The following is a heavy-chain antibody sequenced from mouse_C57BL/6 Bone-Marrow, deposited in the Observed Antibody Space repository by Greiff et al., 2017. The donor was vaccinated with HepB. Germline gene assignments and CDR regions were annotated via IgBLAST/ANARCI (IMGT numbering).Heavy chain of an antibody. Sequence: EVQGVESGGGLVQPGGSLKLSCAASGFTFSDYYMYWVRQTPEKRLEWVAYISNGGGSTYYPDTVKGRFTISRDNAKNTLYLQMSRLKSEDTAMYYCARHEVMDYWGQGTSVTVSS. J-gene: IGHJ4*01. CDR1: GFTFSDYY. CDR3: ARHEVMDY. V-gene: IGHV5-12*01. CDR2: ISNGGGST. D-gene: IGHD2-14*01.